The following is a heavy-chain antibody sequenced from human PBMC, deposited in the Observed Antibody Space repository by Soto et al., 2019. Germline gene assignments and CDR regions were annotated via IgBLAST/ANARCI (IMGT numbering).Heavy chain of an antibody. D-gene: IGHD4-17*01. J-gene: IGHJ4*02. Sequence: GGSLRLSCAASGFTFSSYSMNWVRQAPGKGLEWVSSISSSSSYIYYADSVKGRFTISRDNAKNSLYLQMNSLRAEDTAVYYCARGMTTVTTDYFDYWGQGTLVTVSS. V-gene: IGHV3-21*01. CDR1: GFTFSSYS. CDR3: ARGMTTVTTDYFDY. CDR2: ISSSSSYI.